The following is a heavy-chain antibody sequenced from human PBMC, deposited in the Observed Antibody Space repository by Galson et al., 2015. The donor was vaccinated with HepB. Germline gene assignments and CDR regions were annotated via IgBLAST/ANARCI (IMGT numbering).Heavy chain of an antibody. CDR1: GFTFSSYA. CDR3: ARDRGYCSSTSCYGAFDI. D-gene: IGHD2-2*01. J-gene: IGHJ3*02. V-gene: IGHV3-30-3*01. Sequence: SLRLSCAASGFTFSSYAMHWVRQAPGKGLEWVAVISYDGSNKYYADSVKGRFTISRDNSKNTLYLQMNSLRAEDTAVYYCARDRGYCSSTSCYGAFDIWGQGTMVTVSS. CDR2: ISYDGSNK.